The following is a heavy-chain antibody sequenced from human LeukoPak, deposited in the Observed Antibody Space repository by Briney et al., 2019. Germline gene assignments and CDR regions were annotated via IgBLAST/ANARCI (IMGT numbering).Heavy chain of an antibody. CDR3: ARGAGDSSSWYDY. CDR2: INRNGGST. CDR1: GFTVDDYG. V-gene: IGHV3-20*01. Sequence: GGSLRLSCAASGFTVDDYGMSWVRQAPGKGLEWVSGINRNGGSTGYADSVKGRFTISRDNAKNSLYLQMNSLRAEDTALYHCARGAGDSSSWYDYWGQGTLVTVSS. D-gene: IGHD6-13*01. J-gene: IGHJ4*02.